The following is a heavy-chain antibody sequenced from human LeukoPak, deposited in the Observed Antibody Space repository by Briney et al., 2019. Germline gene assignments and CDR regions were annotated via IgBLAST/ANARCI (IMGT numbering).Heavy chain of an antibody. CDR2: ISGSGGSA. Sequence: GGSLRLSCAASGFSFDDYAMSWVRQTPGKGLEWVSSISGSGGSAYYGDSVKGRFTISRDNSKNTLDLQMNSLRGEDTAIYYCAKGAIGLDLWGPGSLVTVSS. J-gene: IGHJ5*02. CDR3: AKGAIGLDL. D-gene: IGHD2-2*02. V-gene: IGHV3-23*01. CDR1: GFSFDDYA.